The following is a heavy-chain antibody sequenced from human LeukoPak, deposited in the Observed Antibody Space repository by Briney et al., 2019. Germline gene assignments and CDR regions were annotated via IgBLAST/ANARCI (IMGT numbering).Heavy chain of an antibody. CDR3: ARDQEGFDY. Sequence: ASVKVSCKASGYTFTINYIHWVRQAPGQGLEWMGMIYPRDGSTSYAQKFQGRVTVTRDTPTSTVHMELSGLSSEDTAVYYCARDQEGFDYWGQGTLVTVSS. V-gene: IGHV1-46*01. J-gene: IGHJ4*02. CDR2: IYPRDGST. CDR1: GYTFTINY.